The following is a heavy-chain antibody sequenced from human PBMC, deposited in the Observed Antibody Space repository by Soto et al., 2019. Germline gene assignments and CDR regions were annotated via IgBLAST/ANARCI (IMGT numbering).Heavy chain of an antibody. Sequence: EVQLVESGGGLVQPGGSLRLSCAASGFIFTSYSMNWVRQAPGKGLEWLSYIRIDSNHICYADSVRGRFTISSDIAKNSLYLQMNSLRDEDTAVYYCARDLSYAFDYWGQGTLVTVSS. CDR2: IRIDSNHI. J-gene: IGHJ4*02. V-gene: IGHV3-48*02. CDR3: ARDLSYAFDY. D-gene: IGHD1-26*01. CDR1: GFIFTSYS.